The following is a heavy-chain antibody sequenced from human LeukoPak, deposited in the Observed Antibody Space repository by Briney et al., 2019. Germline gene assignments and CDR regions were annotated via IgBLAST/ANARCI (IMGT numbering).Heavy chain of an antibody. CDR1: GFTFSDYA. V-gene: IGHV3-21*01. Sequence: SGGSLRLSCAASGFTFSDYAMTWVRQAPGKGLELVSSISGSSSFIYYTYSVQGRFTVSRDNAENSLFLQMDSLKAEDKAVYYCARLPQSFVGASPFDFWGQGTLVTVSS. CDR2: ISGSSSFI. J-gene: IGHJ4*02. D-gene: IGHD3-16*01. CDR3: ARLPQSFVGASPFDF.